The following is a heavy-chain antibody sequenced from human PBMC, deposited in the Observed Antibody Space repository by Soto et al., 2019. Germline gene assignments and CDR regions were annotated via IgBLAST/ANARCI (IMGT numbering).Heavy chain of an antibody. D-gene: IGHD3-10*01. Sequence: GASVKVSCKASGYTFTNYGISWVRQAPGQGLEWMGWISAYNGNTKYAQKLQGRVTMTTDTSTSTAYMELRSLRSDDTAVYYCARGVGSGSSYNQYNGFDPWRHATLVTVSS. CDR3: ARGVGSGSSYNQYNGFDP. CDR2: ISAYNGNT. J-gene: IGHJ5*02. CDR1: GYTFTNYG. V-gene: IGHV1-18*01.